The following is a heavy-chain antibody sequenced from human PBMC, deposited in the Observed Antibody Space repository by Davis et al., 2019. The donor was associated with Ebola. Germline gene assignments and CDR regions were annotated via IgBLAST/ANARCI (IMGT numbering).Heavy chain of an antibody. V-gene: IGHV3-48*04. Sequence: GESLKISCAASGFTFSSYSMNWVRQAPGKGLEWVSYISSSSSTIYYADSVKGRFTISRVNAKNSLYLQMNSLRVEDTAVYYCARDLRSPGGPFDYWGQGTLATVSS. CDR1: GFTFSSYS. CDR3: ARDLRSPGGPFDY. J-gene: IGHJ4*02. CDR2: ISSSSSTI. D-gene: IGHD2-8*02.